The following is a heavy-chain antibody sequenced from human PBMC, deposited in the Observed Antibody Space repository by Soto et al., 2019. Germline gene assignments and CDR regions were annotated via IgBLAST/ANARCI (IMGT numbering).Heavy chain of an antibody. Sequence: PSETLSLTCSVSGGSVIADGYYWSWIRQHPGKGLEWIGNIYYSGRTYYNPSLKSRLTISVDTSKNQFSLKLTSVTAADTAVFYCARVDFAWSRMMGAFDLWGQGTSVTVSS. CDR2: IYYSGRT. J-gene: IGHJ3*01. CDR3: ARVDFAWSRMMGAFDL. CDR1: GGSVIADGYY. V-gene: IGHV4-31*03. D-gene: IGHD3-9*01.